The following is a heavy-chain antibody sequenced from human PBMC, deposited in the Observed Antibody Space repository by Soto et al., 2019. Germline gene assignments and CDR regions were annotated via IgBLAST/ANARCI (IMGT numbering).Heavy chain of an antibody. D-gene: IGHD3-10*02. Sequence: WGSLRLSCAASGFTVSEYYMIWIRQDPGKGLEWLSYSSNSGTYTRYADSVKGRFSISRDNAKNSLYLQINSLRGEDTATYYCARSGDNYDVLDYWGQGTPVTVAS. CDR3: ARSGDNYDVLDY. V-gene: IGHV3-11*06. CDR2: SSNSGTYT. CDR1: GFTVSEYY. J-gene: IGHJ4*02.